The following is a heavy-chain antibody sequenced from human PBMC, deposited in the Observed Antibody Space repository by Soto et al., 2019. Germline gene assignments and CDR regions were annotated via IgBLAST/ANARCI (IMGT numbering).Heavy chain of an antibody. D-gene: IGHD1-26*01. J-gene: IGHJ4*02. V-gene: IGHV4-61*01. CDR1: GGSVSSGSYY. Sequence: QVQLQESGPGLVKPSETLSLTCTVSGGSVSSGSYYWSWIRQPPGKGLEWIGYIYYSGSTNYNPSLKSRVTISVDTSKNQFSLKLSSVTAADTAVYYCARTLVGAYYWGQGTLVTVSS. CDR2: IYYSGST. CDR3: ARTLVGAYY.